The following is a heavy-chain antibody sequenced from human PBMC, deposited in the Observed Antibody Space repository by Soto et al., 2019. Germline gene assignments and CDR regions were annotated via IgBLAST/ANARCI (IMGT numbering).Heavy chain of an antibody. J-gene: IGHJ6*02. CDR1: GCSVSSDTHY. CDR2: IYSSGST. D-gene: IGHD2-2*02. V-gene: IGHV4-61*01. Sequence: QVQLQESGPGLVKPSETLSLTCTVSGCSVSSDTHYWSWIRQPPGKRLEWIGFIYSSGSTNYNPSLKSRVTMSVDTSKNQFSLKLRSVIVADTAVYHCARFVRSCSGTTCYTRADVWGQGTTVTVSS. CDR3: ARFVRSCSGTTCYTRADV.